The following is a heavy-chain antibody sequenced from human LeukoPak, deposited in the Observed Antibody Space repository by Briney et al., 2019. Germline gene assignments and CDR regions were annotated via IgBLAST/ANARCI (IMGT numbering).Heavy chain of an antibody. Sequence: ASVKVSCKASGYTFTSYDINWVRQATGQGLEWMGWMNPNSGNTGYAQKFQGRVTMTRNTSISTAYMELSSLRSGDTAVYYCARGGYCSGGSCYSVAFDIWGQGTMVTVSS. D-gene: IGHD2-15*01. V-gene: IGHV1-8*01. CDR3: ARGGYCSGGSCYSVAFDI. CDR2: MNPNSGNT. CDR1: GYTFTSYD. J-gene: IGHJ3*02.